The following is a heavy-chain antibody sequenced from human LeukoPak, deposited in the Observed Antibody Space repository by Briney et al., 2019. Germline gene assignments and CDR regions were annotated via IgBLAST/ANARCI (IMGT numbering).Heavy chain of an antibody. CDR1: GYTFTSYY. Sequence: ASVKVSCKASGYTFTSYYIHWVRQAPGQGLEWMGIINPIGGTTDYAQTFQGRVTITRDTSTSTVYMELSSLRSADTAVYYCARQQGIQNLNFDYWGQGTPVTVSS. CDR2: INPIGGTT. D-gene: IGHD6-13*01. J-gene: IGHJ4*02. V-gene: IGHV1-46*01. CDR3: ARQQGIQNLNFDY.